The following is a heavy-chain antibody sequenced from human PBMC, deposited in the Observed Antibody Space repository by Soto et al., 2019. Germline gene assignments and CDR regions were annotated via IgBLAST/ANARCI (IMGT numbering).Heavy chain of an antibody. Sequence: PGGSLRLSCAACGFPFTKAWMTWVRQAPGKGLEWVGRIRSKTSGETREYAAPVKGRFTISRDDSKNMLYLEMNSLKIEDTGVYYCTTDGFTGIVGIWGQGTMVTVSS. J-gene: IGHJ3*02. D-gene: IGHD3-22*01. CDR3: TTDGFTGIVGI. V-gene: IGHV3-15*01. CDR2: IRSKTSGETR. CDR1: GFPFTKAW.